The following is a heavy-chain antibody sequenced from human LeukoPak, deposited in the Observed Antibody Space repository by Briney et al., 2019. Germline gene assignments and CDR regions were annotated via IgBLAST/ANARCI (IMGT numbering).Heavy chain of an antibody. CDR3: ARDPPGRITGTGDFDY. CDR2: INPNSGGT. Sequence: ASVKVSCKASGYTFTGYYMHWVRQAPGQGLEWMGWINPNSGGTNYAQKFQGRVTMTRDTSISTAFMELSRLRSDDTAVYYCARDPPGRITGTGDFDYWGQGTLVTVSS. V-gene: IGHV1-2*02. CDR1: GYTFTGYY. J-gene: IGHJ4*02. D-gene: IGHD1-7*01.